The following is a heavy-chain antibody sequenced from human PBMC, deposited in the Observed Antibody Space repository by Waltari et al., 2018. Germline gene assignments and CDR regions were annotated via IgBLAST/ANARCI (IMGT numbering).Heavy chain of an antibody. D-gene: IGHD1-1*01. CDR2: TSPDGFNQ. CDR3: ARGGSDRAPLDY. CDR1: GFSLSKYA. V-gene: IGHV3-30*15. J-gene: IGHJ4*02. Sequence: QVQLVVSGGGVVQSGRSLRLSCAASGFSLSKYAVHWVRQAPGKGLEWVGVTSPDGFNQYYADSVQGRFTISRDRSLEMSALRSEDTAVYYCARGGSDRAPLDYWGRGTLVTVSS.